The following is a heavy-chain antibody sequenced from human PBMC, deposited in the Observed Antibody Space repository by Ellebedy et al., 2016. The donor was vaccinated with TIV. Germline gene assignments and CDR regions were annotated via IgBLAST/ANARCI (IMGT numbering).Heavy chain of an antibody. V-gene: IGHV1-18*01. CDR2: ISAYNGNT. D-gene: IGHD6-19*01. Sequence: ASVKVSCXASGYAFVTHGITWVRQAPGRGLEWMGWISAYNGNTNYAQNLQGRVTLTTDTSSSTAYMELRGLTSDDTALYFCAKDLLEFSGWSLGTFDFWGQGTMITVSS. CDR1: GYAFVTHG. J-gene: IGHJ3*01. CDR3: AKDLLEFSGWSLGTFDF.